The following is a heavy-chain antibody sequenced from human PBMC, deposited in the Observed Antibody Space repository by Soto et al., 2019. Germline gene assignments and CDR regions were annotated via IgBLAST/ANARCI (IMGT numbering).Heavy chain of an antibody. V-gene: IGHV3-23*01. CDR1: GFTFSTYA. CDR2: ISGSAATT. D-gene: IGHD2-2*02. J-gene: IGHJ5*02. Sequence: GGSLRLSCAASGFTFSTYAMSWVRQAPGKGLEWVATISGSAATTYYADSVKGRFTISRDNPKNTLYLQMNSLRAEDTAVYYCARGDCSRPSCYNFDHWGQGVLVTVSS. CDR3: ARGDCSRPSCYNFDH.